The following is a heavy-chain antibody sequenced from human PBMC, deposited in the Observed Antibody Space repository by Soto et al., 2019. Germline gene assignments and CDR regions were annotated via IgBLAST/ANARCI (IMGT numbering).Heavy chain of an antibody. CDR2: IRGSGSSA. CDR1: GFTFSSYA. Sequence: EVQVLESGGGLVQPGGSLRLSCAASGFTFSSYAMNWVRQSPGKGLEWVGSIRGSGSSAYYPDSVEGRFTISRDNSKNTLYLQMNSLRAEDTAVYYCAKRGGDYDSRYHYYMDVCGKGTTVTVSS. V-gene: IGHV3-23*01. J-gene: IGHJ6*03. D-gene: IGHD3-16*01. CDR3: AKRGGDYDSRYHYYMDV.